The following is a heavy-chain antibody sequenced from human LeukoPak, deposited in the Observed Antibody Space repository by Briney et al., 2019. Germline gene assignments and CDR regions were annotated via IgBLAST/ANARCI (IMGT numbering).Heavy chain of an antibody. V-gene: IGHV4-30-4*08. Sequence: SETLSLTCTVSGGSISSGDYYWSWIRQPPGKGLEWIGYIYYSGSTYHNPSLKSGVTISVDTSKNQFSLKLSSVTAADTAVYYCAREGIVVVPAAMNWGQGTLVTVSS. CDR1: GGSISSGDYY. CDR3: AREGIVVVPAAMN. D-gene: IGHD2-2*01. CDR2: IYYSGST. J-gene: IGHJ4*02.